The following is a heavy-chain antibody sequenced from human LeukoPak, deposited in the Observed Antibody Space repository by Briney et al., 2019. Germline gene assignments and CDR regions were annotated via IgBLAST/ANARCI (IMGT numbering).Heavy chain of an antibody. Sequence: GASVKVSCKASGYTFTSSYMHWVRQAPGQGREWMGIINPSGGSTDYARKFQGRVTMTRDTSTSTVYMELNSLRSEDTAVYFCTRELGGSYCDYWGQGTLVTVSS. CDR2: INPSGGST. CDR3: TRELGGSYCDY. CDR1: GYTFTSSY. D-gene: IGHD3-3*01. J-gene: IGHJ4*02. V-gene: IGHV1-46*01.